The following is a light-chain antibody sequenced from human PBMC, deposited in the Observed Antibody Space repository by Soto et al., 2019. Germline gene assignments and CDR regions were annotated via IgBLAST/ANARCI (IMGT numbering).Light chain of an antibody. CDR2: WVS. V-gene: IGKV2-30*01. J-gene: IGKJ1*01. Sequence: DVVMTQSPLSLPVTLGQPASISCRSSQGLVYSDGSVFLNWFHQRPGQSPRRLIYWVSNRDSGVPDRFSASGSGTDFTLKISRVEAEDVGVYYCLHGTHWPWTFGQGTQVEIK. CDR3: LHGTHWPWT. CDR1: QGLVYSDGSVF.